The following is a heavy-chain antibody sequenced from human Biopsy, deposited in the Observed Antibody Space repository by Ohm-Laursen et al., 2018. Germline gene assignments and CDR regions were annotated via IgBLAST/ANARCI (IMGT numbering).Heavy chain of an antibody. V-gene: IGHV3-33*01. D-gene: IGHD5-24*01. CDR1: GFSFSSYG. CDR3: ARDERDMATFDH. Sequence: RSLRLSCTASGFSFSSYGMHWVRQAPGKGLEWVAVLWYDGTNKYYADSVKGRFTISRDNSMNTLYLQMNSLRVEDTAVYYCARDERDMATFDHWGQGTLVTVSS. CDR2: LWYDGTNK. J-gene: IGHJ4*02.